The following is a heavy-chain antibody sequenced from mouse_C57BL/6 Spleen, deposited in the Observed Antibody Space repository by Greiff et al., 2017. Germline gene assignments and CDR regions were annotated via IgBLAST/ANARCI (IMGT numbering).Heavy chain of an antibody. CDR2: IDPSDSET. V-gene: IGHV1-52*01. Sequence: VQLQQPGAELVRPGSSVKLSCKASGYTFTSYWMHWVKQRPIQGLEWIGNIDPSDSETHYNQKFKDKATLTVDKSSSTAYMQLSSLTSEDAAVYYCASYGKQAWFAYWGQGTLVTVSA. D-gene: IGHD2-1*01. CDR3: ASYGKQAWFAY. CDR1: GYTFTSYW. J-gene: IGHJ3*01.